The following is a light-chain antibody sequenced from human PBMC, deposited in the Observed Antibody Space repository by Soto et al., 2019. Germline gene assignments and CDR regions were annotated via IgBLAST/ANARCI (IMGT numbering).Light chain of an antibody. J-gene: IGKJ1*01. V-gene: IGKV3-15*01. CDR1: QSVYSN. Sequence: ELVMTQSPATLSVSPGERATLSCRASQSVYSNLAWYQQKPGQAPRLLIYGASTRATGIPARFSGSGSGTEFTLTISSLQSEDFAVYYCQQYNNWPRTFGQGTKVAIK. CDR2: GAS. CDR3: QQYNNWPRT.